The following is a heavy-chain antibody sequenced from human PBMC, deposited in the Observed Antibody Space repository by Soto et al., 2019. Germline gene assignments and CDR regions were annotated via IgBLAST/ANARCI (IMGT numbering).Heavy chain of an antibody. Sequence: VASVKVSCKASGYTFTSYDINWVRQATGQGLEWMGWMNPNSGNTGYAQKFQGRVTMTRNTSISTAYMELSSLRSEDTAVYYCARFLSSGYDFSDDAFDIWGQGTMVTVSS. CDR3: ARFLSSGYDFSDDAFDI. V-gene: IGHV1-8*01. CDR2: MNPNSGNT. CDR1: GYTFTSYD. D-gene: IGHD5-12*01. J-gene: IGHJ3*02.